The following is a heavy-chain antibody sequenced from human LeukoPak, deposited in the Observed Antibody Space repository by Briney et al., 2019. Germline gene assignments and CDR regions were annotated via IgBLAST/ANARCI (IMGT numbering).Heavy chain of an antibody. Sequence: SLKVSCKASGFTFTSSVVQWVRQTRGQRLEWIGWIVVGSGNTNYAQKFQERVTITRDMSTGTTYMELSSLRSEDTAVYYCAADGAKYCSGGSCSEFWDYWGQGTLVTVSS. CDR2: IVVGSGNT. CDR3: AADGAKYCSGGSCSEFWDY. J-gene: IGHJ4*02. V-gene: IGHV1-58*01. CDR1: GFTFTSSV. D-gene: IGHD2-15*01.